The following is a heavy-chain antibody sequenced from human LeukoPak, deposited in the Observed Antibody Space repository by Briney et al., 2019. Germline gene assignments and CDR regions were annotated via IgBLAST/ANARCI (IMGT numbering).Heavy chain of an antibody. J-gene: IGHJ4*02. D-gene: IGHD1-7*01. CDR3: AKHGRFTGRNSEIDY. CDR2: ISGSGSTT. V-gene: IGHV3-23*01. Sequence: QPGGSLRLSCAASGFTFSNYAMTWVRQAPGEGLEWVSDISGSGSTTYYADSVKGRYTISRDNSKNTLSLQVDSLRAEDTALYYCAKHGRFTGRNSEIDYWGRGILVTVS. CDR1: GFTFSNYA.